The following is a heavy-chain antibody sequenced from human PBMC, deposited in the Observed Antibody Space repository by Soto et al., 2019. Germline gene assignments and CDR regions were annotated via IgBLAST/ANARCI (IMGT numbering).Heavy chain of an antibody. CDR3: ARDPTTVTTV. V-gene: IGHV1-46*01. D-gene: IGHD4-17*01. Sequence: QVQLVQSGAEVKKPGASVKVSCKASGYTFTSYYIHWVRQAPGQGLEWMGIINPSGSSTSYAQRLQGRVTMTGDTSTSTVYMELSSLRSEDTAVYYCARDPTTVTTVWGQGTLVTVSS. CDR2: INPSGSST. CDR1: GYTFTSYY. J-gene: IGHJ4*02.